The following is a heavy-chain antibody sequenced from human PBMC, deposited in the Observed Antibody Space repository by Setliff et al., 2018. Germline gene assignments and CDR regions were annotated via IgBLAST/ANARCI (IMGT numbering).Heavy chain of an antibody. Sequence: PGESLKISCAASGFASSGYSMNWVRQAPGKGLEWLSYISSRDTTIYYADSVKGRFTISRDNAKNSLYLQMSSLRPEDTAIYFCVRGLSDRVNWFAFDYWGQGTLVTVSS. J-gene: IGHJ4*02. D-gene: IGHD1-1*01. CDR1: GFASSGYS. CDR2: ISSRDTTI. CDR3: VRGLSDRVNWFAFDY. V-gene: IGHV3-48*01.